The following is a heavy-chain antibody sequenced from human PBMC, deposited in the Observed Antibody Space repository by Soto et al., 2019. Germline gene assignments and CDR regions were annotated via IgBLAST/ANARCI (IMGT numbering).Heavy chain of an antibody. CDR2: IYYSGST. J-gene: IGHJ4*02. V-gene: IGHV4-59*01. CDR1: DCSISSYD. D-gene: IGHD6-13*01. Sequence: PSETLSLTCTVSDCSISSYDCSWLRQPPGKGMEWIGYIYYSGSTNYNPSLKSRVTISVDTSKNQFSLKLSSVTAADTAVYYCARVSSSRYYFDYWGQGTLVTVSS. CDR3: ARVSSSRYYFDY.